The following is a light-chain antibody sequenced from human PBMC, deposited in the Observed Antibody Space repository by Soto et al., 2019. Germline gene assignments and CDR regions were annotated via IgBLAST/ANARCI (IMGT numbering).Light chain of an antibody. V-gene: IGLV2-14*02. CDR3: SSHTSSSTPYV. CDR2: DVS. Sequence: QSVLTQPASVSGAPVQSITISCTGTSSDVGSYNLVSWYQQHPGKAPKLIIYDVSSRPSGVSNRFSGSKSGNTASLTISGLQAEDEADYYCSSHTSSSTPYVFGTGTKVTVL. CDR1: SSDVGSYNL. J-gene: IGLJ1*01.